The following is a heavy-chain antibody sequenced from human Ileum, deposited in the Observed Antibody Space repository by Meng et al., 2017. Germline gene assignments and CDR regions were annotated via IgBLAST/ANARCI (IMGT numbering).Heavy chain of an antibody. CDR2: IYPGDSDT. CDR3: ARLGVGATIRYYFDY. J-gene: IGHJ4*02. Sequence: GESLKISCKGSGYSFTSYWIGWVRQMPGKGLEWMGIIYPGDSDTRYSPSFQGQVTISADKSISTAYLQWSSLKASDTAMYYCARLGVGATIRYYFDYWGQGTLVTVSS. D-gene: IGHD1-26*01. V-gene: IGHV5-51*01. CDR1: GYSFTSYW.